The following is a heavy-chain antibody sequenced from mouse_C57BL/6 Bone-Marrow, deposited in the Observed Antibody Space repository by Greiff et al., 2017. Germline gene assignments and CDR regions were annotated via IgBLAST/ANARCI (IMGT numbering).Heavy chain of an antibody. Sequence: QVQLQQSGAELARPGASVMLSCKASGYTFTSYGISWVQQRTGPGLEWIGELYPRSGNTYYNEMFKGKATLTADKSSSTAYMGLLSLTSEDSAVYFGATGSSTEGSRDYWGQGTSVTVSS. CDR3: ATGSSTEGSRDY. V-gene: IGHV1-81*01. J-gene: IGHJ4*01. CDR1: GYTFTSYG. CDR2: LYPRSGNT. D-gene: IGHD1-1*01.